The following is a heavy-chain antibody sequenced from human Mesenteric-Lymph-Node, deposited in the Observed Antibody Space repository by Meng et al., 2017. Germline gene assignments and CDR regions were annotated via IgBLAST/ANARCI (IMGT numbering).Heavy chain of an antibody. CDR1: GGSLSSRNW. V-gene: IGHV4-4*02. D-gene: IGHD2-21*02. CDR3: AGVGAYCGGDCYHPR. Sequence: PLPEACPGRVQASGSLTLTCAVSGGSLSSRNWWSWVRQPPGKGLEWIGEIYHSGNTNYNPSLKSRVTISVDESKNQFSLRLSSVTAADTAVYYCAGVGAYCGGDCYHPRWGQGTLVTVSS. J-gene: IGHJ4*02. CDR2: IYHSGNT.